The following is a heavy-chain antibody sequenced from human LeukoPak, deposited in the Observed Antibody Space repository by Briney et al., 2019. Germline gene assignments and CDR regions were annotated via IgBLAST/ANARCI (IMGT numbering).Heavy chain of an antibody. D-gene: IGHD5-24*01. CDR3: ARTATRYFDL. Sequence: SETLSLTCTVSGGSISSYYWSWIRQPPGKGLEWIGEINHSGSTNYNPSLKSRVTISVDTSKNQFSLKLSSVTAADTAVYYCARTATRYFDLWGRGTLVTVSS. CDR2: INHSGST. V-gene: IGHV4-34*01. CDR1: GGSISSYY. J-gene: IGHJ2*01.